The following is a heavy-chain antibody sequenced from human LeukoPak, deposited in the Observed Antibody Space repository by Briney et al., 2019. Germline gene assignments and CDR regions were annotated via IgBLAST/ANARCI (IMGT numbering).Heavy chain of an antibody. CDR1: GGSFSGYY. D-gene: IGHD3-10*01. J-gene: IGHJ3*02. V-gene: IGHV4-34*01. Sequence: SETLSLTCAVYGGSFSGYYWSWIRQPPGKGLEWIGEINHSGSTNYNPSLKSRVTISVDTSKNQFSLKLSSVTAADTAVYYCARARGAFDIWGQGTMVTVSS. CDR2: INHSGST. CDR3: ARARGAFDI.